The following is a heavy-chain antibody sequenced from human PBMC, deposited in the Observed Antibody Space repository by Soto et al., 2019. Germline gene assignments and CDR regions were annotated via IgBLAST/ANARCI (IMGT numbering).Heavy chain of an antibody. CDR3: TRGGTGTWRFDP. J-gene: IGHJ5*02. CDR2: IRSKANGYAT. V-gene: IGHV3-73*01. D-gene: IGHD1-1*01. CDR1: GFTFSGSV. Sequence: EEQLVESGGGLVQPGGSLKLSCAASGFTFSGSVVHWVRQASGKGLEWVGRIRSKANGYATAYAASVKGRFTISRDDSGNTADLQMNSLKIEDTAGYYCTRGGTGTWRFDPWGQGTLGT.